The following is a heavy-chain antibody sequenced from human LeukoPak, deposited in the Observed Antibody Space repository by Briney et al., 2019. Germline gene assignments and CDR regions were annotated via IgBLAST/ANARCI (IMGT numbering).Heavy chain of an antibody. V-gene: IGHV3-33*07. CDR1: GFIFRNYG. Sequence: GGSLRLSCAASGFIFRNYGMYWVRQAPGKGLEWVAVIWHDGSAEFYADSVKGRFSISRDDSKNTVYLQMNSLRVEDTALHYCARDSRGGWSGYFDLWGQGIVVTVSS. D-gene: IGHD6-19*01. J-gene: IGHJ4*02. CDR2: IWHDGSAE. CDR3: ARDSRGGWSGYFDL.